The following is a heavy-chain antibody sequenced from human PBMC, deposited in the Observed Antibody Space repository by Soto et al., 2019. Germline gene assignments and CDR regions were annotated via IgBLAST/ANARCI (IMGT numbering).Heavy chain of an antibody. J-gene: IGHJ4*02. CDR2: ISAGGGT. V-gene: IGHV3-23*01. CDR3: AKPPEGKYYFDY. Sequence: EVQLLESGGGLVQPGGSLRLSCAASGFTFSSYAMSWVRQGPGRGLEWVSGISAGGGTYYADSVKGRFTISRDNSKNTLFLHMNSLRAEDTAVYYCAKPPEGKYYFDYWGQGTLVAVSS. CDR1: GFTFSSYA.